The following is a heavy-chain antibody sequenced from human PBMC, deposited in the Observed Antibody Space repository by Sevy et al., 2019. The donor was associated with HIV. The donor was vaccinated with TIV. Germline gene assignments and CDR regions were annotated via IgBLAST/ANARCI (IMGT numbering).Heavy chain of an antibody. D-gene: IGHD2-15*01. CDR1: GFTFSSYW. CDR3: ARDEGCSGGSCQPLIYYFDY. Sequence: GGSLRLSCAASGFTFSSYWMSWVRQAPGKGLEWVANIKHDGSEKYYVDSVKGRFTISRDNAKNSLYLQMNSLRAEDTAVYYCARDEGCSGGSCQPLIYYFDYWAQGTLVTVSS. CDR2: IKHDGSEK. J-gene: IGHJ4*02. V-gene: IGHV3-7*03.